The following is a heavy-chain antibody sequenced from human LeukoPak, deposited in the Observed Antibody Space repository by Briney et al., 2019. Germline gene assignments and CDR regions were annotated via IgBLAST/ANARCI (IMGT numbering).Heavy chain of an antibody. V-gene: IGHV1-3*01. Sequence: ASVKVSCKASGYTFPNYAMHWVRQAPGQRLEWMGWINAGNGNTKYSQKFQGRVTITGDTSASTAYMEVSSLRSEDTAVYYCASGPDYYDSGSYLPSWGQGTLVTVSS. D-gene: IGHD3-10*01. CDR2: INAGNGNT. J-gene: IGHJ5*02. CDR3: ASGPDYYDSGSYLPS. CDR1: GYTFPNYA.